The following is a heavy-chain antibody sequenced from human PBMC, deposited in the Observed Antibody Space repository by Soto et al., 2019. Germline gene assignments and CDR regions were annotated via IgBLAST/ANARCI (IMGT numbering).Heavy chain of an antibody. V-gene: IGHV1-18*01. D-gene: IGHD2-15*01. CDR2: ISAYNGNT. Sequence: ASGKVSLQAACYSFTSYGISWVRQAPGQGLEWMGWISAYNGNTNYAQKLQGRVTMTTDTSTSTAYMELRSLRSDDTAVYYCARTTYCSGGSCYSAFDIWGQGTMVPVSS. J-gene: IGHJ3*02. CDR3: ARTTYCSGGSCYSAFDI. CDR1: CYSFTSYG.